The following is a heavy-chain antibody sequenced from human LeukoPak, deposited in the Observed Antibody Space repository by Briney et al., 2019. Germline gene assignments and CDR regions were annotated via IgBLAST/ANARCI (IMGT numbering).Heavy chain of an antibody. CDR3: ARGGAAMAYY. D-gene: IGHD5-18*01. CDR1: GFTFSSYW. J-gene: IGHJ4*02. CDR2: IKSDGSST. Sequence: GGSLRLSCSASGFTFSSYWMHWVRQAPGKGLVWVSRIKSDGSSTSYAASVKGRFTISRDNAKNTLYLQMSSLRAEDTAVYYCARGGAAMAYYWGQGTLVTVSS. V-gene: IGHV3-74*01.